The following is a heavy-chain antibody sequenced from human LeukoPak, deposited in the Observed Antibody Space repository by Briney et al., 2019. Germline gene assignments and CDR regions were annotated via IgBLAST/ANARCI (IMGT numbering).Heavy chain of an antibody. Sequence: PGGSLRLSCAASGFTFSSYSMNRVRQAPGKGLEWVSSISSSSSYIYYADSVKGRFTISRDNAKNSLYLQMNSLRAEDTAVYYCARDLGIAAAGTGGQGTPVTVSS. CDR2: ISSSSSYI. J-gene: IGHJ4*02. CDR3: ARDLGIAAAGT. D-gene: IGHD6-13*01. V-gene: IGHV3-21*01. CDR1: GFTFSSYS.